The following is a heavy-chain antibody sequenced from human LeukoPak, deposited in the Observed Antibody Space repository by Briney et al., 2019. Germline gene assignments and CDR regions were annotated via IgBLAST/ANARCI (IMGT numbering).Heavy chain of an antibody. CDR1: GGSISSYY. CDR2: IFTSGST. Sequence: SETLSLTCTVHGGSISSYYWSSIRQPAGKGLERIGRIFTSGSTNYTPSLKSRVTMSVDTSKNQCSLKLSSVTAADTAVYYCARDLAYSYQNWGQGTLVTVSS. CDR3: ARDLAYSYQN. J-gene: IGHJ4*02. D-gene: IGHD5-18*01. V-gene: IGHV4-4*07.